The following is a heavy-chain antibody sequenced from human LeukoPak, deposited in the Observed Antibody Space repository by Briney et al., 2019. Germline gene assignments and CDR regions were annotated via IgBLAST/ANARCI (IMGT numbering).Heavy chain of an antibody. V-gene: IGHV3-23*01. J-gene: IGHJ4*02. CDR1: GFTFSTYA. Sequence: PGGSLRLSCAASGFTFSTYAMSWVRQAPGKGLEWVSTISGSGFSTNYADSVKGRFTISRDNSKNTLYLQMNSLRAEDTAVYYCAKRMSYSRSWYYFDYWGQGTLVIVSS. D-gene: IGHD6-13*01. CDR3: AKRMSYSRSWYYFDY. CDR2: ISGSGFST.